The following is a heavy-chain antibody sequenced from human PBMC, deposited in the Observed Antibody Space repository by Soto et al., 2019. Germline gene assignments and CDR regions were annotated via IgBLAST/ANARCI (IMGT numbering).Heavy chain of an antibody. J-gene: IGHJ5*02. V-gene: IGHV4-39*01. CDR2: IYYSGST. D-gene: IGHD1-7*01. CDR1: GGSISSSSYY. CDR3: ARPRGITGTTSWFDP. Sequence: SETLSLTCTVSGGSISSSSYYWGWIRQPPGKGLEWIGSIYYSGSTYYNPSLKSRVTISVDTSKNQFSLKLSSVTAADTAVYYRARPRGITGTTSWFDPWGQGTLVTVS.